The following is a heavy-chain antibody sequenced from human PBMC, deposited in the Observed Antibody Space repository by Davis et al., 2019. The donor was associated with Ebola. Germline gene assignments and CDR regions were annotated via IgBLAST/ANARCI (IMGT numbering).Heavy chain of an antibody. V-gene: IGHV1-46*01. CDR3: ARDQKDYGDYAQYNWFDP. J-gene: IGHJ5*02. D-gene: IGHD4-17*01. CDR1: GYTFTRYY. CDR2: VNPSGGTT. Sequence: AASVKVSCKASGYTFTRYYIHWLRQAPGQGLEWMGPVNPSGGTTRYAEKFQGRVTMTRDTSTGTVYMELSSLRSEDTAVYYCARDQKDYGDYAQYNWFDPWGQGTLVTVSS.